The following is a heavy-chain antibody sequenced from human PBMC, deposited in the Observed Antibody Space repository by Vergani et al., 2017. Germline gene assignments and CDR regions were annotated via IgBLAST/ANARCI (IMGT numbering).Heavy chain of an antibody. V-gene: IGHV1-69*04. CDR2: IIPILGIA. J-gene: IGHJ6*02. Sequence: QVQLVQSGAEVKKPGSSVKVSCKASGGTFSSYAISWVRQAPGQGLEWMGRIIPILGIANYAQKFQGRVTITADKSTITAYMELSSLRSEDTAVYYCAREPDSREYGMDVWGQGTTVTVSS. CDR3: AREPDSREYGMDV. CDR1: GGTFSSYA. D-gene: IGHD1-26*01.